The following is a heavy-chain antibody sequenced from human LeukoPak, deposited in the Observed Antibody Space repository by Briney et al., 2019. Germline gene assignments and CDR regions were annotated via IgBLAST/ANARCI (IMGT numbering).Heavy chain of an antibody. CDR1: GFTFSSYA. J-gene: IGHJ4*02. CDR2: ITFDGGHK. Sequence: GGSLRLSCAASGFTFSSYAMHWIRQGPGKGLEWGAVITFDGGHKYYADSVKGRFTISRDNSKNTLYLQMNSLRAEDTAVYYCAKDPSDYWGQGTLVTVSS. CDR3: AKDPSDY. V-gene: IGHV3-30*04.